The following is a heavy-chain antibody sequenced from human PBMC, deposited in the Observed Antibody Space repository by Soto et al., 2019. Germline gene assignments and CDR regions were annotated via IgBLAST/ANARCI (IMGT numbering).Heavy chain of an antibody. Sequence: QVHLVQSGAEVKHPGASVKVSCKASGYTLKTYVMHWVRQDPGQRLEWVGWINAGNGHTAYSQKFQGRVTMTRDTSANTAYMDLSSLKSEDTAIYYCARQYYGSGTYYNPNYYYMDVWGKGTTVTVSS. CDR2: INAGNGHT. V-gene: IGHV1-3*01. J-gene: IGHJ6*03. CDR1: GYTLKTYV. CDR3: ARQYYGSGTYYNPNYYYMDV. D-gene: IGHD3-10*01.